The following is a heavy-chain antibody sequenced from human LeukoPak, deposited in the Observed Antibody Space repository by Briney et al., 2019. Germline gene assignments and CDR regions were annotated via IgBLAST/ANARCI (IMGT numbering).Heavy chain of an antibody. CDR2: IKQDGSEK. Sequence: GGSLRLSCAASGFTFSSYRMSWVRQAPGKGLEWVANIKQDGSEKYYVDSVKGRFTISRDNAKNTLYLQMNSLRAEDTAVYYCARAEWELPYSGAFDIWGQGTMVTVSS. J-gene: IGHJ3*02. V-gene: IGHV3-7*01. CDR1: GFTFSSYR. D-gene: IGHD1-26*01. CDR3: ARAEWELPYSGAFDI.